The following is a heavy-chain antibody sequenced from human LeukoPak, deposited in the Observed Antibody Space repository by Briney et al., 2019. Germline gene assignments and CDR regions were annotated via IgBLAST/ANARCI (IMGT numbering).Heavy chain of an antibody. CDR3: ARYSTVAPFDY. Sequence: GASVKVSCKASGYTFTDYYMHWVRQAPGQGLEWMGWINPNSGDTNYAQKFQGRVTMTRDTSISTAYMELSRLRSDDTAVYFCARYSTVAPFDYWGQGTLVTVSS. J-gene: IGHJ4*02. D-gene: IGHD2-15*01. V-gene: IGHV1-2*02. CDR1: GYTFTDYY. CDR2: INPNSGDT.